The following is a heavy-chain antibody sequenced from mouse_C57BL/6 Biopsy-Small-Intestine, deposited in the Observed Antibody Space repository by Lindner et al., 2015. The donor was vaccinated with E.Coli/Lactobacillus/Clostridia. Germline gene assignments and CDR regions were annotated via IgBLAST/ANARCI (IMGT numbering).Heavy chain of an antibody. Sequence: VQLQESGAELARPGASVKLSCKASGYTFTSYGITWVKQRTGQGLEWIGEIYPRSGNTYYNEKFKGKATLTADKSSSTAYMELRSLTSEDSAVYFCSRFSSLDYYGSPFDYWGQGTTLTVSS. J-gene: IGHJ2*01. V-gene: IGHV1-81*01. D-gene: IGHD1-1*01. CDR3: SRFSSLDYYGSPFDY. CDR1: GYTFTSYG. CDR2: IYPRSGNT.